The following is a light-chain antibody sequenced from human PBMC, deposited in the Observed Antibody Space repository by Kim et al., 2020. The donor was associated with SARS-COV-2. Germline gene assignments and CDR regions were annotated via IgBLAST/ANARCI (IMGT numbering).Light chain of an antibody. V-gene: IGLV3-9*01. CDR3: QVWDSNTGV. Sequence: SYELTQPLSVSVALGQTARLTCGGNNIGSKNVHWYQQKPGQAPVLVIYRDSNRPSGIPERFSGSNSGNTATLTVSRAQAGDEGDYFCQVWDSNTGVFGGGTKLTVL. CDR2: RDS. CDR1: NIGSKN. J-gene: IGLJ3*02.